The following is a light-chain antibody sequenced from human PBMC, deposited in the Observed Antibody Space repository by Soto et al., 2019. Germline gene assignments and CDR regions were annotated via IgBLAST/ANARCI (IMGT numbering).Light chain of an antibody. Sequence: EIVLTQSPATLSLSPGERATLSCRASQSVRNYLAWYQQKPGQAPRLLIYDASNRATGIPARFGGSGSGTDFTLTISSLEPEDFAVYYCQQRNIWPLAFGGGTKVDIK. V-gene: IGKV3-11*01. CDR3: QQRNIWPLA. J-gene: IGKJ4*01. CDR1: QSVRNY. CDR2: DAS.